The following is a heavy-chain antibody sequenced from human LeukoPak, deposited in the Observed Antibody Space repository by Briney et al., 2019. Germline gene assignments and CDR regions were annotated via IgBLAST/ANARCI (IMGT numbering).Heavy chain of an antibody. D-gene: IGHD3-10*01. CDR3: ARKSFLELQIDP. J-gene: IGHJ5*02. V-gene: IGHV4-59*12. CDR1: GGSIGSYY. CDR2: IYHSGST. Sequence: SETLSLTCTVSGGSIGSYYWSWLRQPPGKGLEWIGEIYHSGSTNYNPSLKSRVTISVDNSKNQFSLKLTSVTAADTAVYYCARKSFLELQIDPWGQGTLVTVSS.